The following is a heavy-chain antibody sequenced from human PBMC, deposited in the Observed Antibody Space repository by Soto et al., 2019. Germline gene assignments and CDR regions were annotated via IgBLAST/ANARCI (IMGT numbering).Heavy chain of an antibody. CDR3: AKGDPLGYCSGGSCFKNDAFDI. D-gene: IGHD2-15*01. CDR1: GFTFSSYG. CDR2: ISYDGSNK. J-gene: IGHJ3*02. Sequence: QVQLVESGGGLVQPGRSLRLSCAASGFTFSSYGMHWVRQAPGKGLEWVAVISYDGSNKYYADSVKGRFTISRDNSKNTLYLQMNSLRAEDTAVYYCAKGDPLGYCSGGSCFKNDAFDIWGQGTMVTVSS. V-gene: IGHV3-30*18.